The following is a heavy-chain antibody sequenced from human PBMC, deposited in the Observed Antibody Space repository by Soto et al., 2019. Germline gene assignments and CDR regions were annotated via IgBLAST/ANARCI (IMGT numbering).Heavy chain of an antibody. CDR1: GGSISSGGYY. V-gene: IGHV4-31*03. Sequence: QVQLQESGPGLVKPSQSLSLTCTVSGGSISSGGYYWSWIRQHPGKGLEWIGYIYYSGSTYYNPSLKSRVTISVDTSKNLFSLKLSSVTAADTAVYYCARAPSRPAAIIPPFDYWGQGTLVTVSS. CDR3: ARAPSRPAAIIPPFDY. D-gene: IGHD2-2*02. CDR2: IYYSGST. J-gene: IGHJ4*02.